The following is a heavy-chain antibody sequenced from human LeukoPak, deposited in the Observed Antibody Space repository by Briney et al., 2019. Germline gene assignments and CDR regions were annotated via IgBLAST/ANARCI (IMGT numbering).Heavy chain of an antibody. V-gene: IGHV3-74*01. Sequence: PGGSLRLSCAASGFTFSSYSMNWVRQAPGKGLVWVSRINTDGSSTSYADSVKGRFTISRDNAKNTLYLQMNSLRAEDTAVYYCASGITIFGVVPFDYWGQGTLVTVSS. CDR3: ASGITIFGVVPFDY. D-gene: IGHD3-3*01. J-gene: IGHJ4*02. CDR1: GFTFSSYS. CDR2: INTDGSST.